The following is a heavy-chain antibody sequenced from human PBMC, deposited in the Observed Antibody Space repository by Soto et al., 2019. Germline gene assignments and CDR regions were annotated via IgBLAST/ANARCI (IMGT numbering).Heavy chain of an antibody. CDR1: GYRITVKH. D-gene: IGHD2-8*01. CDR3: ARGHSTDCSNGVCSFFYNHEMDV. CDR2: INPKSGGT. Sequence: APAKLSCTESGYRITVKHRHCVRQAHGKGLEWLGRINPKSGGTSTAQKFQGWVTMTRDRSISTVYMELTRLRSDDTAVYFCARGHSTDCSNGVCSFFYNHEMDVWGQGTTVTVS. J-gene: IGHJ6*02. V-gene: IGHV1-2*04.